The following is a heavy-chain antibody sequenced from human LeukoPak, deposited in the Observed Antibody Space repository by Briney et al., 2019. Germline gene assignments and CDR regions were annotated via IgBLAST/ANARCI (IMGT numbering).Heavy chain of an antibody. D-gene: IGHD2-2*01. CDR3: ARVEVGYCSSTSCYWADSYYYYYMDV. Sequence: PGGSLRLSCAASGFTFSSYAMHWVRQAPGKGLEYASAISSNGGSTYYANSVKGRFTISRDNAKNSLYLQMNSLRAEDTAVYYCARVEVGYCSSTSCYWADSYYYYYMDVWGKGTTVTVSS. CDR2: ISSNGGST. V-gene: IGHV3-64*01. J-gene: IGHJ6*03. CDR1: GFTFSSYA.